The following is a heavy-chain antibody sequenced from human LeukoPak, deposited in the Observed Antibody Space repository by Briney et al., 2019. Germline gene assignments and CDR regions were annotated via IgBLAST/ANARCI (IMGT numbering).Heavy chain of an antibody. V-gene: IGHV1-18*01. D-gene: IGHD3-9*01. CDR2: ISAYNGNT. Sequence: ASVKVSCKASGYTFTSYAMNWVRQAPGQGLEWMGWISAYNGNTNYAQKLQGRVTMTTDTSTSTAYMELRSLRSDDTAVYYCARDLTRRPLDPWGQGTLVTVSS. J-gene: IGHJ5*02. CDR1: GYTFTSYA. CDR3: ARDLTRRPLDP.